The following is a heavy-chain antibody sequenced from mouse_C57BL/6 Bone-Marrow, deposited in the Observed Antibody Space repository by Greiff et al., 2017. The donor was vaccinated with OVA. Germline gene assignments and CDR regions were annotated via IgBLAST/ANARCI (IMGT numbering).Heavy chain of an antibody. V-gene: IGHV7-1*01. CDR2: SRNKANDYTT. D-gene: IGHD1-1*01. CDR1: GFTFSDFY. Sequence: EVKLVESGGGLVQSGRSLRLSCATSGFTFSDFYMEWVRQAPGKGLEWIAASRNKANDYTTEYSASVKGRFIVSRDTSQSILYLQMNALRAEDTAIYYCARDARSGSSPQWYFDVWGTGTTVTVSS. J-gene: IGHJ1*03. CDR3: ARDARSGSSPQWYFDV.